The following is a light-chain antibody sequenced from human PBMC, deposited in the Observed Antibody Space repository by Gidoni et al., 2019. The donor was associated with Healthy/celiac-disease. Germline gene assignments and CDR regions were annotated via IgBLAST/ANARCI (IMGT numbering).Light chain of an antibody. V-gene: IGKV3-11*01. J-gene: IGKJ3*01. Sequence: EIVLTQSPATLSLSPWERATLSCRAIQSVSSYLDWYQQKPGQAPRLLIYDASNRTTGIPARFSGSGSGTDFTLTISSLEPEDFAVYYCQQRSNWLFTFGPGTKVDIQ. CDR3: QQRSNWLFT. CDR1: QSVSSY. CDR2: DAS.